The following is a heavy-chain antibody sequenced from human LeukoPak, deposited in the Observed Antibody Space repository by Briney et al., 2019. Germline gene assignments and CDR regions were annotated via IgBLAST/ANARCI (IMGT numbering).Heavy chain of an antibody. J-gene: IGHJ5*02. CDR3: ARAAISSWYGGWFDP. V-gene: IGHV1-2*02. CDR1: GYTFTGYY. Sequence: GASVKVSCKASGYTFTGYYMHWVRQAPGQALEWMGWINPNSGGTNYAQKFQGRVTMTRDKSISTAYMELSRLRSDDTAVYYCARAAISSWYGGWFDPWGQGTLVNVSS. D-gene: IGHD6-13*01. CDR2: INPNSGGT.